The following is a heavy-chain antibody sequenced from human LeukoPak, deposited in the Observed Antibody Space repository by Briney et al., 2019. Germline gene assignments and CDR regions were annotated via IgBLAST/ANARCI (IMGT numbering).Heavy chain of an antibody. CDR1: GGSISSYY. D-gene: IGHD6-13*01. CDR2: IYYSGST. V-gene: IGHV4-59*01. Sequence: SETLPLTCTVSGGSISSYYWSWIRQPPGKGLEWIGYIYYSGSTNYNPSLKSRVTISVDTSKNQFSLKLSSVTAADTAVYYCARRAPSGSSWFYFDYWGQGTLVTVSS. CDR3: ARRAPSGSSWFYFDY. J-gene: IGHJ4*02.